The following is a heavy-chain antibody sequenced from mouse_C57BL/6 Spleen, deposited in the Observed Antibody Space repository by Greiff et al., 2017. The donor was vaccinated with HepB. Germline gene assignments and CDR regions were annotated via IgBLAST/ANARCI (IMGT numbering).Heavy chain of an antibody. J-gene: IGHJ4*01. CDR1: GFTFSSYA. D-gene: IGHD1-3*01. V-gene: IGHV5-4*01. CDR2: ISDGGSYT. CDR3: ARESGLEGYYAMDY. Sequence: EVQRVESGGGLVKPGGSLKLSCAASGFTFSSYAMSWVRQTPEKRLEWVATISDGGSYTYYPDNVKGRFTISRDNAKNNLYLQRSHLKSEDTAMYYCARESGLEGYYAMDYWGQGTSVTVSS.